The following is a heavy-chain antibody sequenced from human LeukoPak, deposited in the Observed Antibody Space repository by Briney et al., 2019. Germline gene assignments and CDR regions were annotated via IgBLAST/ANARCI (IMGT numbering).Heavy chain of an antibody. D-gene: IGHD3-3*01. CDR2: IKQDGSEK. V-gene: IGHV3-7*03. CDR1: GFTFSSYW. Sequence: TGGSLRLSCAASGFTFSSYWMSWVRQAPGKGLEWVANIKQDGSEKYYVDSVKGRFTIYRDNAKNSLYLQMNSLRAEDTAVYYCARVASPILEWFQYFQHWGQGTLVTVSS. CDR3: ARVASPILEWFQYFQH. J-gene: IGHJ1*01.